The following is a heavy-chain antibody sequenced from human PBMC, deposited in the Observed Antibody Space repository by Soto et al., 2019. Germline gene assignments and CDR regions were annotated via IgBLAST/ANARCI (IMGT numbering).Heavy chain of an antibody. D-gene: IGHD3-3*01. V-gene: IGHV1-8*01. J-gene: IGHJ3*02. Sequence: ASVKVSCKASGYTFTSYDINWVRQATGQGLEWMGWMNPNSGNTGYAQKFQGRVTMTRNTSISTAYMELSSLRSEDTAVYYCARANPERQLRFLEWLLVSWAFDIWGQGTMVTVSS. CDR3: ARANPERQLRFLEWLLVSWAFDI. CDR2: MNPNSGNT. CDR1: GYTFTSYD.